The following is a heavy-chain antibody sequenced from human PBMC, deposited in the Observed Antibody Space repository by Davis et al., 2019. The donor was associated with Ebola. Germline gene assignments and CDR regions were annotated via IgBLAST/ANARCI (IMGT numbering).Heavy chain of an antibody. CDR1: GFSFSSFG. D-gene: IGHD3-10*01. J-gene: IGHJ3*02. CDR3: ARDFRRYRVQGAPDDAFDI. CDR2: IYYSGST. Sequence: PGGSLRLSCVGSGFSFSSFGMSWIRQPPGKGLEWIGYIYYSGSTNYNPSLKSRVTISVDTSKNQFSLKLSSVTAADTAVYYCARDFRRYRVQGAPDDAFDIWGQGTMVTVSS. V-gene: IGHV4-59*01.